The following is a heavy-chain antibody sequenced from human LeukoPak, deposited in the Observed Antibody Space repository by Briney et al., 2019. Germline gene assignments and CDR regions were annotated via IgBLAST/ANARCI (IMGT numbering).Heavy chain of an antibody. CDR3: ARGGEGAAADIDY. CDR1: GFTFSSYE. Sequence: PGGSLRLSCAASGFTFSSYEMNWVRQAPGKGLEWVSYISSSTSTVDYADSVKGRFTISRDNAKNSLYLQMNSLRAEDTAVYYCARGGEGAAADIDYWGQGTLVTVSS. V-gene: IGHV3-48*03. CDR2: ISSSTSTV. J-gene: IGHJ4*02. D-gene: IGHD6-13*01.